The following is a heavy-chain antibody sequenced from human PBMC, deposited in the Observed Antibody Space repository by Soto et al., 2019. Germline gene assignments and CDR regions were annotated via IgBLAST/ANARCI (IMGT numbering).Heavy chain of an antibody. V-gene: IGHV4-34*01. Sequence: QVQLQQWGAGLLKPSETLSLTCAVYGGSFSGYYWSWIRQPPGKGLEWIGEINHSGSTNYNPSLKCRVTISVDTSKNQFPLKLSSVTAADAAVYYCARGARGSYFRSWGQGTLVTVCS. D-gene: IGHD3-16*01. CDR3: ARGARGSYFRS. CDR2: INHSGST. CDR1: GGSFSGYY. J-gene: IGHJ4*02.